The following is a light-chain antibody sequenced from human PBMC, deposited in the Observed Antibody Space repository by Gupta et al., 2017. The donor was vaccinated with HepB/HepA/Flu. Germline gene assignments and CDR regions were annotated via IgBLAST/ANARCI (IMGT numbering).Light chain of an antibody. CDR1: QGVSRN. J-gene: IGKJ4*01. CDR3: QQRSNWPLT. Sequence: EIVLTQSPVSLSLPPGERATRSCRASQGVSRNLAWYQQKPGQAPRLLIYETSNRATGLPVRFSGSGSGTDFTLTISILQPEDFGVYYCQQRSNWPLTFGGGTKVEIK. CDR2: ETS. V-gene: IGKV3-11*01.